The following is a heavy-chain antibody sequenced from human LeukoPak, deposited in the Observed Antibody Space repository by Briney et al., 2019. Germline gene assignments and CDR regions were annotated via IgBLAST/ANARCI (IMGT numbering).Heavy chain of an antibody. CDR3: ATTYSSSRNWFDP. D-gene: IGHD6-13*01. CDR2: IYYSGST. CDR1: GGSISSSSYY. J-gene: IGHJ5*02. V-gene: IGHV4-39*07. Sequence: PSETLSLTCTVSGGSISSSSYYWGWIRQPPGKGLEWIGSIYYSGSTYYNPSLKSRVTISVDTSKNQFSLKLSSVTAADTAVYYCATTYSSSRNWFDPWGQGTLVTVSS.